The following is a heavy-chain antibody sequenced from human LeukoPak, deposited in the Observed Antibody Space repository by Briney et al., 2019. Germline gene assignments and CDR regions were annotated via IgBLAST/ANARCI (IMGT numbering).Heavy chain of an antibody. CDR1: GFTFSSYS. Sequence: GGSLRLSCAASGFTFSSYSMNWVRQAPGKGLEWVSSISSSSSYIYYADSVKGRFTISRDNAKNSLYLQMNSLRAEDTAVYYCARDRRVTRGMDVWGQGTTVTVSS. D-gene: IGHD2-15*01. CDR2: ISSSSSYI. CDR3: ARDRRVTRGMDV. J-gene: IGHJ6*02. V-gene: IGHV3-21*01.